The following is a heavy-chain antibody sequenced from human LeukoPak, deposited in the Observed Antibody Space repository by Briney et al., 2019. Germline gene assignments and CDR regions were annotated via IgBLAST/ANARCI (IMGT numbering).Heavy chain of an antibody. CDR3: ARDPTQYLRYGHFDY. V-gene: IGHV3-48*02. D-gene: IGHD5/OR15-5a*01. CDR1: GFTFSSYS. CDR2: ISSGSTRSI. J-gene: IGHJ4*02. Sequence: PGGSLRLSCAASGFTFSSYSMNWVRQAPGKGLEWVSYISSGSTRSIYYADSVKGRFTISRDNAKNSLYLQMNSLSDEDTAVYYCARDPTQYLRYGHFDYWGQGTLVTVSS.